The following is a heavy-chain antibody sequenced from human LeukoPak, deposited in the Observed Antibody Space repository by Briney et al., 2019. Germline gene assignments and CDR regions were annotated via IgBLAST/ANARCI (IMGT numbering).Heavy chain of an antibody. Sequence: PGGSLRLSCSASGFTFSSYAMHWVRQAPGKGLEYVSSISNNGGTTYYADSVKGRFTISRDNSKNTLFLQMSSLRVEDTAVYYCVKIRGDSSSWYAAFDIWGQGTMVTVSS. CDR3: VKIRGDSSSWYAAFDI. J-gene: IGHJ3*02. CDR1: GFTFSSYA. CDR2: ISNNGGTT. V-gene: IGHV3-64D*09. D-gene: IGHD6-13*01.